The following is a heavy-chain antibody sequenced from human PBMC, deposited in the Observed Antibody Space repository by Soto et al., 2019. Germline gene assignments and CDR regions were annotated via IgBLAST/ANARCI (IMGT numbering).Heavy chain of an antibody. D-gene: IGHD3-9*01. CDR2: ISDSGSS. CDR3: ARTTFYDIFTAYYSLFDY. CDR1: GGSISSGSFY. J-gene: IGHJ4*02. V-gene: IGHV4-31*03. Sequence: SETLSLTCTVSGGSISSGSFYWSWIRQYPGKGLEWIGHISDSGSSYYNPSLESRVTISVDTSKNQFSLKLSAVTAADTAVYFCARTTFYDIFTAYYSLFDYWGQGTLVTVSS.